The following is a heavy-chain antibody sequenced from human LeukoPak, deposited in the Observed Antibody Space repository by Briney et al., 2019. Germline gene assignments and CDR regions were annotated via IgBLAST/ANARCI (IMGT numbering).Heavy chain of an antibody. D-gene: IGHD3-10*01. V-gene: IGHV1-46*01. CDR3: ASVTMVRGVYGMDV. Sequence: ASVKVSSKASGYTFTSYYMHWVGQAPGQGLEWMGIINPSGGSTSYAQKFQGRVTMTRDTSTSTVYMELSSLRSEDTAVYYCASVTMVRGVYGMDVWGKGTTVTVSS. CDR1: GYTFTSYY. CDR2: INPSGGST. J-gene: IGHJ6*04.